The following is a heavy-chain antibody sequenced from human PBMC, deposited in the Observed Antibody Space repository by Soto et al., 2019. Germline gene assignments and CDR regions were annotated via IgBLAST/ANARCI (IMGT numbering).Heavy chain of an antibody. V-gene: IGHV1-3*01. J-gene: IGHJ4*02. D-gene: IGHD1-26*01. CDR2: INAGNGNT. CDR3: ARDLGVGAASDY. Sequence: QVQLVQSGAEVKKPGASVKVSCKVSGSPFISYAMLWVRQAPGQRFEWMGWINAGNGNTKYSQKFQGRVTITRDTSASTAYMELSSLRSEDTAVYYCARDLGVGAASDYWGQGTLVTVSS. CDR1: GSPFISYA.